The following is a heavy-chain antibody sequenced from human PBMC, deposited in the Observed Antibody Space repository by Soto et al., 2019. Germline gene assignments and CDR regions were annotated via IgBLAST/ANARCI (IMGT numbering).Heavy chain of an antibody. V-gene: IGHV3-30*18. J-gene: IGHJ6*03. CDR2: ISYDGSNK. CDR1: GFTFSSYG. D-gene: IGHD2-2*01. Sequence: QVQLVESGGGVVQPGRSLRLSCAASGFTFSSYGMHWVRQAPGKGLEWMAVISYDGSNKYYADSVKGRFTISSDNSKNTLYLQMNSLRAEDTAVYYCAKYRNLVVPAAMLYYYYYMDVWGKGTTVTVSS. CDR3: AKYRNLVVPAAMLYYYYYMDV.